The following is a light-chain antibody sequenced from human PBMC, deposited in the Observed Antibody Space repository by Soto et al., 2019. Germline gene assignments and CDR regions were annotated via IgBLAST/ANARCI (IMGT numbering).Light chain of an antibody. CDR2: DVS. J-gene: IGLJ2*01. CDR3: CSYAGTYTPL. V-gene: IGLV2-11*01. CDR1: SSDVGGYNY. Sequence: QSVLAQPRSVSGSPGQSVTISCTGTSSDVGGYNYASWYQHNPGKAPKLMIFDVSARPSGVPDRFSGSKSANTASLTISGLQAQDDADYYRCSYAGTYTPLFGGGTKVTVL.